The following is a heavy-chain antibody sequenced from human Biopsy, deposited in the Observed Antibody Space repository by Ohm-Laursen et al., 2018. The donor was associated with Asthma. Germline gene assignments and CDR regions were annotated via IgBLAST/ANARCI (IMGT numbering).Heavy chain of an antibody. CDR1: GFTVSRDH. CDR3: ARGDSSGGSHYYFDY. CDR2: IYIGGTS. V-gene: IGHV3-53*01. D-gene: IGHD3-22*01. Sequence: SLRLSCAASGFTVSRDHMFWVRQAPGKGLEWVSVIYIGGTSHTADSVRGRFTISRDFSKNTLHLQMHSLRVEDTAVYYCARGDSSGGSHYYFDYWGQGTLVTVSS. J-gene: IGHJ4*02.